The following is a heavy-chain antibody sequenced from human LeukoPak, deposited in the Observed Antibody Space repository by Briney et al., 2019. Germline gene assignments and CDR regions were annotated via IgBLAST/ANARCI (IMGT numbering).Heavy chain of an antibody. CDR2: IYYSGST. CDR3: ARTTGYSSGWYLFDP. J-gene: IGHJ5*02. V-gene: IGHV4-59*01. CDR1: GGSISNYY. D-gene: IGHD6-19*01. Sequence: SETLSLTCTVSGGSISNYYWSWIRQPPGKGLEWIGYIYYSGSTNYNPSLKSRVTISVDTSKNQFSLKLSSMTAADTAVYYCARTTGYSSGWYLFDPWGRGTLVTVSS.